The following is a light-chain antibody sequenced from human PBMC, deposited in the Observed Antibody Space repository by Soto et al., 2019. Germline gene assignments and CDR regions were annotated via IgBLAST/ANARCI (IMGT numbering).Light chain of an antibody. CDR2: ERS. Sequence: QAVVTQPASVSGSPGQSITISCTGTSSDFGTYNFVSWYQHHPGKVPKLLIYERSKRPEGISDRFSGSKSGNTASLTISGLQAEDEADYYCCSFTSSNTHVFGGGTKVTVL. V-gene: IGLV2-23*01. J-gene: IGLJ1*01. CDR1: SSDFGTYNF. CDR3: CSFTSSNTHV.